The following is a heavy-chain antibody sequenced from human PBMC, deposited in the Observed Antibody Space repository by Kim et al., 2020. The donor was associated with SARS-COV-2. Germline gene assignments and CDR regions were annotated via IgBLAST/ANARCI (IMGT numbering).Heavy chain of an antibody. CDR1: GFTFDDYG. CDR2: INWNGGST. J-gene: IGHJ4*02. V-gene: IGHV3-20*04. Sequence: GGSLRLSCAASGFTFDDYGMSWVRQAPGKGLEWVSGINWNGGSTGYADSVKGRFTISRDNAKNSLYLQMNSLRAEDTALYYCARDWEFMTTVTTLGYWGQGTLVTVSS. CDR3: ARDWEFMTTVTTLGY. D-gene: IGHD4-17*01.